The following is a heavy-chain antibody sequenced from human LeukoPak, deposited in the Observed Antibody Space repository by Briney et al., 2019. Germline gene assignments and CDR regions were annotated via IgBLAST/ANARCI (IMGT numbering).Heavy chain of an antibody. CDR1: GGPFSGYF. V-gene: IGHV4-34*01. CDR3: ARRYYYNLGSFPFDF. CDR2: IHNSGTT. J-gene: IGHJ4*02. Sequence: SETLSLTCAVSGGPFSGYFWSWIRQSSGKGLEWIGEIHNSGTTNYNPSLNSRVTISEDTSKNQFYLNLSSVTAADTAVYYYARRYYYNLGSFPFDFWGQGTLVTVSS. D-gene: IGHD3-10*01.